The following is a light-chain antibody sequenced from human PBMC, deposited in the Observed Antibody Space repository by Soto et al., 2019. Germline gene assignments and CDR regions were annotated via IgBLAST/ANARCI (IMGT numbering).Light chain of an antibody. Sequence: EIVLTQSPGTLSLSPGERATLSCRASQSVSSNYLAWYQQRPGQAPRLLIYGASNRATGIPDRFSGSGSGTDFTLTISRLEPEDFAVYSCQQYGSSPKFGQGTRWISN. CDR2: GAS. CDR3: QQYGSSPK. V-gene: IGKV3-20*01. J-gene: IGKJ1*01. CDR1: QSVSSNY.